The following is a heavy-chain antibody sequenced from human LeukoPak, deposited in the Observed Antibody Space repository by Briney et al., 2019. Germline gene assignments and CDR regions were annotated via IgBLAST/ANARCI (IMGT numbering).Heavy chain of an antibody. CDR2: ISSSSSSYI. D-gene: IGHD6-13*01. CDR1: GFTFGSYS. J-gene: IGHJ4*02. CDR3: ARDGLRSSSWYAQDL. Sequence: KPGGSLRLSCAASGFTFGSYSMNWVRPAPGKGLEWVSSISSSSSSYIYYADSVRGRFTISRDNAKNSLYLQMNSLRAEDAAVYYCARDGLRSSSWYAQDLWGQGTLVTVSS. V-gene: IGHV3-21*01.